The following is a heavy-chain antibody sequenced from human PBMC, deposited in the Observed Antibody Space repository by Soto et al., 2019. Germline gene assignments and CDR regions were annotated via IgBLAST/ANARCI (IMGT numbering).Heavy chain of an antibody. CDR1: SDSIRGYY. J-gene: IGHJ4*02. V-gene: IGHV4-59*01. CDR3: ARGLDQSNVGY. Sequence: SETLSLTCTVSSDSIRGYYWNWIRQSPGKGLEWIGCIHYSGTIYYNPSLMSRVTISEDTSKNHFSLKVNYVTAADTAVYYCARGLDQSNVGYWGPGILVTVSS. D-gene: IGHD4-4*01. CDR2: IHYSGTI.